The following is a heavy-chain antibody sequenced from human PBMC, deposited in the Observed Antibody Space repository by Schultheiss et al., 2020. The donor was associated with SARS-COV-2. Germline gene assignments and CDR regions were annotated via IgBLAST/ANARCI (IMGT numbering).Heavy chain of an antibody. D-gene: IGHD2-2*01. CDR3: ARDPRQVIPAAQDNWFDP. V-gene: IGHV3-30*01. CDR1: GFTFSSYA. CDR2: ISYDGGNR. J-gene: IGHJ5*02. Sequence: GESLKISCAASGFTFSSYAMHWVRQAPGKGLEWVAVISYDGGNRYYADSVKGRFTISRENSKNTLYLQMNSLRADDTALYYCARDPRQVIPAAQDNWFDPWGQGTLVTVSS.